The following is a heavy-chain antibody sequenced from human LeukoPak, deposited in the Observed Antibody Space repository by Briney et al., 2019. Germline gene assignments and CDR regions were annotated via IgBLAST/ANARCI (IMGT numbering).Heavy chain of an antibody. CDR1: GGSIGSDY. CDR2: IYYSGST. Sequence: SETLSLTCTVSGGSIGSDYWSWIRQPPGKGLEWIGYIYYSGSTNYNPSLKSRVTISVDTSKNQFSLKLSSVTAADTAVYYCATLAGSGWLRYDYDYWGQGTLVTVSS. J-gene: IGHJ4*02. CDR3: ATLAGSGWLRYDYDY. V-gene: IGHV4-59*08. D-gene: IGHD5-12*01.